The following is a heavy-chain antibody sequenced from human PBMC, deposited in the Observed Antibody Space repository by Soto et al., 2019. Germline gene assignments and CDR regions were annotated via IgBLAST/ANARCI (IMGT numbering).Heavy chain of an antibody. D-gene: IGHD2-8*01. CDR2: IGTAGDT. J-gene: IGHJ4*01. CDR3: ARAEDGLYYFDC. V-gene: IGHV3-13*01. Sequence: EVQLVESGGGLVQPGGSMRLSCAVSGFTCSSYDMHWVRHVTGNGLEWVSAIGTAGDTYYPGSVKGLFTITRENAKNSFYLPMNSLRARDTPVYYGARAEDGLYYFDCWGTGSMVTVAS. CDR1: GFTCSSYD.